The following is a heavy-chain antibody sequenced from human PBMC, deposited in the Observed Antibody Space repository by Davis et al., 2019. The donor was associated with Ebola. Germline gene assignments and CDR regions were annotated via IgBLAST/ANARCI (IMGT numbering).Heavy chain of an antibody. V-gene: IGHV3-21*01. CDR2: ISSSSSYI. Sequence: GESLKISCAASGFTFSSYSMNWVRQAPGKGLEWVSSISSSSSYIYYADSVKGRFTISRDNAKNSLYLQMNSLRAEDTAVYYCARVFGAMYYYGMDVWGQGTTVTVSS. D-gene: IGHD1-26*01. CDR3: ARVFGAMYYYGMDV. CDR1: GFTFSSYS. J-gene: IGHJ6*02.